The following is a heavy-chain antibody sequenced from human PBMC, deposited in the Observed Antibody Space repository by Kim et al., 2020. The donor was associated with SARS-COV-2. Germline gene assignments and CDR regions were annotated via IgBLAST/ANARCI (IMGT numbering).Heavy chain of an antibody. J-gene: IGHJ4*02. CDR2: ISWNSGSI. Sequence: GGSLRLSCAASGFTFGDYAMHWVRQAPGKGLEWVSGISWNSGSIGYADSVKGRFTISRDNAKNSLYLQMNSLRAEDTALYYCAKDIRHSSSSSLDYWGQGTLVTVSS. D-gene: IGHD6-6*01. CDR3: AKDIRHSSSSSLDY. CDR1: GFTFGDYA. V-gene: IGHV3-9*01.